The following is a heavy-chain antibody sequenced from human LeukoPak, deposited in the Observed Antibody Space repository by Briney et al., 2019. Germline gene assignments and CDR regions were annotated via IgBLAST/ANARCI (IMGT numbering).Heavy chain of an antibody. Sequence: SETLSLTCAVYGGSFSGYYWSWIRQPPGKGLEWIGEINHSGSTNYNPSLKSRVTISIDTSKNQFSLKLNSVTAADTAVYYCARDYYDTSVYLGHWGQGTLVTVSS. CDR1: GGSFSGYY. D-gene: IGHD3-22*01. J-gene: IGHJ4*02. V-gene: IGHV4-34*01. CDR2: INHSGST. CDR3: ARDYYDTSVYLGH.